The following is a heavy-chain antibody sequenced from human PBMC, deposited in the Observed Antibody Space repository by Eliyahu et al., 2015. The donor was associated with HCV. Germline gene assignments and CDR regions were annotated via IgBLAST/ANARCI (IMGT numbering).Heavy chain of an antibody. CDR3: ARQGGIRSGGIIVRYFDY. V-gene: IGHV4-39*01. J-gene: IGHJ4*02. CDR1: GGSVXSSTYY. D-gene: IGHD3-16*02. Sequence: QLQLQESGPGLVKPSETLSLTCSVSGGSVXSSTYYWGWIRQPPGXGLEGIGNIYYSGSTDYNPSXKSRLAISADRSKNQLSLRLSSVTAADTAVYYCARQGGIRSGGIIVRYFDYWGQGVLVTVSS. CDR2: IYYSGST.